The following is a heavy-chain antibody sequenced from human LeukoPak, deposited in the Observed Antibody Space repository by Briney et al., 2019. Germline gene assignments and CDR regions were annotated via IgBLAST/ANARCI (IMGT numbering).Heavy chain of an antibody. V-gene: IGHV4-4*02. D-gene: IGHD6-13*01. CDR3: ARLSPAHSSSFTYYFDY. CDR2: IYHSGST. CDR1: GGSISSSNW. J-gene: IGHJ4*02. Sequence: TSETLSLTCAVSGGSISSSNWWSWVRQPPGKGLEWIGEIYHSGSTNYNPSLKSRVTISVDKSKNQFSLKLSSVTAADTAVYYCARLSPAHSSSFTYYFDYWGQGTLVTVSS.